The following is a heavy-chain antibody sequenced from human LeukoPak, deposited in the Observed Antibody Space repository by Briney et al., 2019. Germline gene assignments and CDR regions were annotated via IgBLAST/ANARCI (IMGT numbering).Heavy chain of an antibody. V-gene: IGHV3-74*01. CDR3: TRDLRSYYYVMDV. J-gene: IGHJ6*02. Sequence: GGSLRLSCVGSGFTFRSYWMHWVRQAPGQGLLWVSQIYSDGSSTSYADSVKGRFTISRDNAKNTLYLQMNSLRPEDTAVYFCTRDLRSYYYVMDVWGQGTTVTVSS. CDR1: GFTFRSYW. CDR2: IYSDGSST.